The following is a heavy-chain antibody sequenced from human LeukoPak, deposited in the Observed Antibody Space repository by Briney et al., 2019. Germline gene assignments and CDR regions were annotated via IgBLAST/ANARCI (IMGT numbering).Heavy chain of an antibody. D-gene: IGHD2-21*02. CDR1: GGSISSGSYY. V-gene: IGHV4-61*10. CDR3: ARGWDCGGDCSDRFDY. Sequence: TPSETLSLTCTVSGGSISSGSYYWSWIRQPAGKGLEWIGRIYYSGSTNYNPSLKSRVTISVDTSKNQFSLKLSSVTAADTAVYYCARGWDCGGDCSDRFDYWGQGTLVTVSS. CDR2: IYYSGST. J-gene: IGHJ4*02.